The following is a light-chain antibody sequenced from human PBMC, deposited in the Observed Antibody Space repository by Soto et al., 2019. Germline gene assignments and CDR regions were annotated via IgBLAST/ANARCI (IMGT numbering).Light chain of an antibody. CDR3: QSYDFTNVV. V-gene: IGLV6-57*01. Sequence: NFMLTQPHSVSESPGKTVIISCTRSSGSIVSNYVQWYQQRPGSSPTIVIYDDKQRPSGVPDRFSGSIDSSSNSASLTISGLKPEDEADYYCQSYDFTNVVFGGGTKLTVL. J-gene: IGLJ2*01. CDR2: DDK. CDR1: SGSIVSNY.